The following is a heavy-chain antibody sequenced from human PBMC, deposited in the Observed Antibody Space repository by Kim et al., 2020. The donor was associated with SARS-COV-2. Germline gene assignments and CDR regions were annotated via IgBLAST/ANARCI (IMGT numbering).Heavy chain of an antibody. CDR3: ARVRPGYSYGCD. CDR1: GFIFRNYW. J-gene: IGHJ4*02. CDR2: MNADGSSI. Sequence: GSLRLSCAASGFIFRNYWMYWVRQAPGKGLVWVSRMNADGSSIFYADSVKGRFTISRDNAKNTLYLQMNNLRAEDTAMYYCARVRPGYSYGCDWGQGTLVTVSS. V-gene: IGHV3-74*01. D-gene: IGHD5-18*01.